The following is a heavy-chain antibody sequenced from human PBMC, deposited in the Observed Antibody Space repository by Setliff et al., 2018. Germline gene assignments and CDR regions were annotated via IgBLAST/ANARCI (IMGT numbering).Heavy chain of an antibody. J-gene: IGHJ4*02. CDR2: IHTGGGSA. V-gene: IGHV1-46*01. CDR1: GYSFTGYY. CDR3: ARGGMAAAGRKGVLEY. Sequence: GASVKVSCKASGYSFTGYYMHWVRQAPGQGLEWMGIIHTGGGSASYAQKFQGRVTMTSDTSTSTVYMEVNSVTSDDTAIYYCARGGMAAAGRKGVLEYWGQGTVVTVSS. D-gene: IGHD6-13*01.